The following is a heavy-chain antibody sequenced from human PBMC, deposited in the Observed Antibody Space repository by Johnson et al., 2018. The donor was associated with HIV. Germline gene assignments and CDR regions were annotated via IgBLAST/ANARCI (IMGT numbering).Heavy chain of an antibody. Sequence: QMLLVESGGGVVQPGRSLRLSCAASGFTFSSYGMHWVRQAPGKGLEWVAVISYDGSNKYYADSVKGRFTISRDNSKNTLYLQMNSLRAEDTAVYYCATRDPTYRPGAFDLWGQGTMVTVSS. CDR1: GFTFSSYG. CDR3: ATRDPTYRPGAFDL. J-gene: IGHJ3*01. V-gene: IGHV3-30*19. D-gene: IGHD1-14*01. CDR2: ISYDGSNK.